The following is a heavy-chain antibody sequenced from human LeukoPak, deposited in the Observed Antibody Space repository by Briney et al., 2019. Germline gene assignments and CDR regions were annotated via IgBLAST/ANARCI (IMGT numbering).Heavy chain of an antibody. CDR3: ARVAVTDNYGMDV. J-gene: IGHJ6*02. CDR2: IYYSGST. V-gene: IGHV4-30-4*01. Sequence: SETLSLTCTVSGGSISSSDYYWSWIRQPPGKGLEWIGYIYYSGSTYYNPSLKSRVTISVDTSKNQFSLKLSSVTAADTAVYYCARVAVTDNYGMDVWGQGTTVTVSS. D-gene: IGHD2-21*02. CDR1: GGSISSSDYY.